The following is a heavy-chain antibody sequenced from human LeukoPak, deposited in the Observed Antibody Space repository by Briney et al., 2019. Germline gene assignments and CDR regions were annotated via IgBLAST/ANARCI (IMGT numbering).Heavy chain of an antibody. CDR1: GGSISSYY. CDR3: ARDTGTGWFGMDV. V-gene: IGHV4-59*12. D-gene: IGHD3-10*01. J-gene: IGHJ6*04. Sequence: SQTLSLTCTVSGGSISSYYWSWIRQPPGKGLEWIGYIYYSGSTNYNPSLKSRVTISVDTSKNQFSLKLSSVTAADTAVYYCARDTGTGWFGMDVWGKGTTVTVSS. CDR2: IYYSGST.